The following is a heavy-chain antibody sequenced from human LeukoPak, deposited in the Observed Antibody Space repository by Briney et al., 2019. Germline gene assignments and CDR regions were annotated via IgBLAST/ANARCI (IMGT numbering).Heavy chain of an antibody. CDR2: ISSSDFHT. CDR3: ARFGGSGWSLDY. J-gene: IGHJ4*02. CDR1: RFTFSDYY. D-gene: IGHD6-19*01. V-gene: IGHV3-11*06. Sequence: GGSLRLSCAATRFTFSDYYMSWIRQAPGKGLEWVSYISSSDFHTNYADSEKGRFTISRDNAKNSLYLQMSSLRAEDTAVYYCARFGGSGWSLDYWGQGTLVTVSS.